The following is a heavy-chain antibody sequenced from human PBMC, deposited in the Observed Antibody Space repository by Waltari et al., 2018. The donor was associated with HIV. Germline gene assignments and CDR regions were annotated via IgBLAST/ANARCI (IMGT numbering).Heavy chain of an antibody. CDR3: ARLLGYFSITTCYRTLYGMDV. V-gene: IGHV5-51*03. D-gene: IGHD2-2*01. CDR1: GYRFTSYW. CDR2: IYPGYADT. Sequence: EVQLVQSGAEVKKPGESLKISCKGSGYRFTSYWIGWVGQMPGKGLEWMGIIYPGYADTRYSPSFQGQVTISADKSISTAYLQLSRLKASDISMYYCARLLGYFSITTCYRTLYGMDVWGQGTTVTVSS. J-gene: IGHJ6*02.